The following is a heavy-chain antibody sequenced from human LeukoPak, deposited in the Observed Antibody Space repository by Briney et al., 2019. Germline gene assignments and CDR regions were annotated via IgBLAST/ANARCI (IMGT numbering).Heavy chain of an antibody. CDR2: ISSDGSNK. CDR3: ARAFCSGATCYSMDY. CDR1: GFTFSSYA. V-gene: IGHV3-30*04. D-gene: IGHD2-15*01. J-gene: IGHJ4*02. Sequence: GGSLRLCCAASGFTFSSYAMHWVRLAPGKGLERVAVISSDGSNKYYADSVKGRFTVSRDNAKNTLYLQMNSLRAEDTAVYYCARAFCSGATCYSMDYWGQGTLVTVSS.